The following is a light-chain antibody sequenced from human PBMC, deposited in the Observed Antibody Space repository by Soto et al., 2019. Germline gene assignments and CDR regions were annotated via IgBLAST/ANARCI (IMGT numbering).Light chain of an antibody. V-gene: IGLV2-14*01. CDR1: SSDVGAYNF. Sequence: QSALTQPASLSGSPGQSITISCTGTSSDVGAYNFVSWYQQHPGKVPKLMIYEVSDRPSGVSDRFSGSKSGNTASLTISGLHTEDEADYYCSSFTSSSTLVFGGGTKLTVL. CDR3: SSFTSSSTLV. J-gene: IGLJ3*02. CDR2: EVS.